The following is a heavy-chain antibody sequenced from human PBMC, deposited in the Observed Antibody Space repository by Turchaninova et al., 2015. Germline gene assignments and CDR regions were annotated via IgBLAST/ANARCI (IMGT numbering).Heavy chain of an antibody. J-gene: IGHJ4*02. CDR1: GFTFSSHW. D-gene: IGHD1-26*01. CDR2: INSDGSTT. V-gene: IGHV3-74*01. Sequence: EVQLVESGGGLVQPGGSLSTSCAASGFTFSSHWMHWVRQAPGKGLVWVSRINSDGSTTTYADSVKGRFTISRDNAKNTLYLQMNSLRAEDTAVYYCARLVGAAGDPIDYWGQGTLVTVSS. CDR3: ARLVGAAGDPIDY.